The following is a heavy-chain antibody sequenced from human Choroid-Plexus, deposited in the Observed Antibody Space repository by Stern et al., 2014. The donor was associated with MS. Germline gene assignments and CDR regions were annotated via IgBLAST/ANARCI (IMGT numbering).Heavy chain of an antibody. V-gene: IGHV3-30*18. D-gene: IGHD2-15*01. J-gene: IGHJ4*02. CDR3: AKDRQWSTYFFDY. Sequence: VQLVESGGGVAQPGRPLILSCAASGFTFSNFGMHWVRQAPGKGLEWVALISYDGSDKYYADSVKGRFTIFRDNSKNTLYMHMSSLRAEGTAVYYCAKDRQWSTYFFDYWGQGSLVTVSS. CDR2: ISYDGSDK. CDR1: GFTFSNFG.